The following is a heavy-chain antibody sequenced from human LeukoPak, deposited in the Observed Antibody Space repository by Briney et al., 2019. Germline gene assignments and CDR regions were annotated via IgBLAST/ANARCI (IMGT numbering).Heavy chain of an antibody. CDR2: ISSSSSYI. CDR3: ARGDSSGYVCDY. D-gene: IGHD3-22*01. V-gene: IGHV3-21*06. Sequence: GGSLRLSCAGSGFTFSDFWMTWVRQAPGKGLEWVSSISSSSSYIYYADSVKGRFTISRDNAKNSLYVQMDSLRAEDTAVYYCARGDSSGYVCDYWGQGTLVTVSS. CDR1: GFTFSDFW. J-gene: IGHJ4*02.